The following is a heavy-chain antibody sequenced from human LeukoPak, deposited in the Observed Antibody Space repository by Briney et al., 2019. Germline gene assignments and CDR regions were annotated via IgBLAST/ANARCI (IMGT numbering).Heavy chain of an antibody. J-gene: IGHJ4*02. V-gene: IGHV4-38-2*02. CDR1: GYSISSGYY. CDR3: ARASPAVVDY. Sequence: SETLSLTCTVSGYSISSGYYWGWIRQPPGKGLEWIGSIYHSGSTYYNPSLKSRVTISVDTSKNQFSLKLSSVTAADTAVYYCARASPAVVDYWGQGTQVTVSS. CDR2: IYHSGST. D-gene: IGHD2-15*01.